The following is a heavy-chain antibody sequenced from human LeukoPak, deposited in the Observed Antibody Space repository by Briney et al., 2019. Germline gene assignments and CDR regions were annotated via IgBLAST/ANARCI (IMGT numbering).Heavy chain of an antibody. J-gene: IGHJ4*02. CDR2: ISGSGDST. CDR1: GFTFSTYA. D-gene: IGHD3-10*01. Sequence: PGGSLRLSCAASGFTFSTYAMTWVRQAPGKGLEWVSGISGSGDSTYYADSVKGRFTISRDNSKNTLYLQMNSLRAEDTAVYYCAKERGNYFDYWGQGALVTVSS. V-gene: IGHV3-23*01. CDR3: AKERGNYFDY.